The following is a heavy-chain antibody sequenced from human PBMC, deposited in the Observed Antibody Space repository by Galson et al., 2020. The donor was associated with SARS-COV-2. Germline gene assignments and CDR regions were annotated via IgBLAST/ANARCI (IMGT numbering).Heavy chain of an antibody. CDR1: GFTFSSYS. V-gene: IGHV3-21*06. CDR2: ISGTSTNI. Sequence: GESLKISCAASGFTFSSYSMNWVRQAPGKGLEWVSSISGTSTNIYYADSVKGRFTISRDNAKNSLYLQMNSLGTEDTAVYYCTRERGYSYCYSDYWGQGTLVTVSS. D-gene: IGHD5-18*01. J-gene: IGHJ4*02. CDR3: TRERGYSYCYSDY.